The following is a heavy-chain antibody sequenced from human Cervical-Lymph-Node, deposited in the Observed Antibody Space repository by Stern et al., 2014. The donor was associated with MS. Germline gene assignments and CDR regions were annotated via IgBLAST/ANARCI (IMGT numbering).Heavy chain of an antibody. Sequence: VHLVESGAEVRQPGSSMKVSCKASGGTFSTFDISWVRQTPGQGLEWLGGITPLFGTTNYARNFQGRVTITADESATTAYMELSNLTSEDTALYYCTRHQGGIAASWGQGTLVTVSS. V-gene: IGHV1-69*01. CDR2: ITPLFGTT. D-gene: IGHD6-13*01. J-gene: IGHJ5*02. CDR3: TRHQGGIAAS. CDR1: GGTFSTFD.